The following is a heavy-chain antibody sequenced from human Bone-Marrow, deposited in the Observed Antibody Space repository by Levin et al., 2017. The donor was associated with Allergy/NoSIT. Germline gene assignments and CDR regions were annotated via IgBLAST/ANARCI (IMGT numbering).Heavy chain of an antibody. J-gene: IGHJ5*02. D-gene: IGHD3-16*01. Sequence: PGGSLRLSCVASGFTFSDSPIHWFRQASGRGLEWVGRIKTKANNYATRYSASVNGRFSASRDDSKNTAYLRMNSLRTEDTAVYYCTRLLGDGWFDPWGLGTLVTVSS. V-gene: IGHV3-73*01. CDR3: TRLLGDGWFDP. CDR1: GFTFSDSP. CDR2: IKTKANNYAT.